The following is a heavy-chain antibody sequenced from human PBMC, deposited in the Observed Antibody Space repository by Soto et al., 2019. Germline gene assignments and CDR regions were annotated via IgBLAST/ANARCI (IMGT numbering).Heavy chain of an antibody. Sequence: PGGSLRLSCAASGFTFDDYAMYWVRQVPGKGLEWVSYISRSGTTMYYADSVRGRFTISRDNAKNSLYLQINILRVEDTAVYYCARPDYYDTTGYFEDGGQGTLVTVSS. CDR3: ARPDYYDTTGYFED. J-gene: IGHJ4*02. CDR1: GFTFDDYA. CDR2: ISRSGTTM. V-gene: IGHV3-48*03. D-gene: IGHD3-22*01.